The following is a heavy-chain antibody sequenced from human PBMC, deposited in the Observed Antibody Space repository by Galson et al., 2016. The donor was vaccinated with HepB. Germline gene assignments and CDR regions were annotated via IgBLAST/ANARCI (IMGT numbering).Heavy chain of an antibody. J-gene: IGHJ4*02. CDR3: ARDFCTGDGGGETCYHGLAH. V-gene: IGHV1-18*01. CDR2: TSITGNT. Sequence: SVKVSCKASGYTFPTFGINWLRQAPGQGPEWMAWTSITGNTETAQKFQGRLTMTTDTSATTAYMELTSPRSDDTAVYYCARDFCTGDGGGETCYHGLAHWGQGTLVTVSS. CDR1: GYTFPTFG. D-gene: IGHD2-8*02.